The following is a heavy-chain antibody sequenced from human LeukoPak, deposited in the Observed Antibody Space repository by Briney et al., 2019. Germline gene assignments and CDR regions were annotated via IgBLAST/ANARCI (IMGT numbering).Heavy chain of an antibody. V-gene: IGHV3-30*18. CDR3: AKALKGGPFDY. D-gene: IGHD3-16*01. Sequence: GGSLRLSCAASGFTFSSYGMHWVRQAPGKGLEWVAVTSYDGSNKYYADSVKGRFTISRDNSKNTLYLQMNSLRAEDTAVYYCAKALKGGPFDYWGQGTLVTVSS. CDR1: GFTFSSYG. J-gene: IGHJ4*02. CDR2: TSYDGSNK.